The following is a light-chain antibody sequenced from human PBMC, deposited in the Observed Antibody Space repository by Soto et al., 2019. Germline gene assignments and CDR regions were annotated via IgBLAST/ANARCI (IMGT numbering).Light chain of an antibody. CDR1: QSISSW. V-gene: IGKV1-5*01. J-gene: IGKJ1*01. CDR3: QQYENYWT. CDR2: DAS. Sequence: DIQMTQSPSTLSATAGDRVTITGRASQSISSWLAWYQHKPGKAPKLLIYDASNLDSGVPSRFSGSGSGTEFSLTISNLQPDDCATYYCQQYENYWTFAQGPKV.